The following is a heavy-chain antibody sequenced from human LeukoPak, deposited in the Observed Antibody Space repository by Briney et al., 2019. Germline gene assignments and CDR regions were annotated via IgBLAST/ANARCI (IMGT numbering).Heavy chain of an antibody. CDR3: ASKMVRGAYFNY. CDR1: GDSLTSTQW. Sequence: SGTLSLTCAVSGDSLTSTQWWSRVRPPPGKGVEWIGELYHSGSTNYSVSLKIRITIAVDKSKKQFSLKRSSVTVADTAVYFCASKMVRGAYFNYWGQGTLVTVSS. D-gene: IGHD3-10*01. J-gene: IGHJ4*02. V-gene: IGHV4-4*02. CDR2: LYHSGST.